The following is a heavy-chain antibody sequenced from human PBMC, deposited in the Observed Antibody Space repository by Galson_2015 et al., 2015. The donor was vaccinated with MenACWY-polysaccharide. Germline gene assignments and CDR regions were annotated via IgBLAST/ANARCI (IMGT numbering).Heavy chain of an antibody. V-gene: IGHV3-53*01. Sequence: SLRLSCAASGFSVSVNHMSWVRQAPGKGLEWVSVIYSGGSIYYADSVKGRFTISRDNSKDTLYLQMNSLRADDTAAYYCARGYNRAFDYWGQRTLVTVSS. CDR1: GFSVSVNH. CDR3: ARGYNRAFDY. J-gene: IGHJ4*02. D-gene: IGHD1-1*01. CDR2: IYSGGSI.